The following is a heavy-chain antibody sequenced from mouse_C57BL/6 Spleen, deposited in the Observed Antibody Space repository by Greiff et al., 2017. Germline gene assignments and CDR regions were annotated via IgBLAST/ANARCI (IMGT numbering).Heavy chain of an antibody. D-gene: IGHD2-10*01. J-gene: IGHJ4*01. CDR2: IHPNSGST. V-gene: IGHV1-64*01. CDR3: APYCHAMDY. Sequence: QVQLQQPGAELVKPGASVKLSCKASGYTFTSYWMHWVKQRPGQGLEWIGMIHPNSGSTNYNAKFKGKATLTGDKSSSTAYMQLSSRTSKDAAVYYCAPYCHAMDYWGQGTSVTVSS. CDR1: GYTFTSYW.